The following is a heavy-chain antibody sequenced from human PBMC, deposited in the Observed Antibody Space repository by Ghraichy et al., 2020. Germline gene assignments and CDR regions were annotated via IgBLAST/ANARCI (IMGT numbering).Heavy chain of an antibody. CDR3: ARDDTTRAFDI. J-gene: IGHJ3*02. CDR2: IYYSGST. CDR1: GGSISSYY. Sequence: SQTLSLTCTVSGGSISSYYWSWIRQPPGKGLEWIGYIYYSGSTNYNPSLKSRVTISVDTSKNQFSLKLSSVTAADTAVYYCARDDTTRAFDIWGQGTMVTVSS. V-gene: IGHV4-59*01. D-gene: IGHD1-1*01.